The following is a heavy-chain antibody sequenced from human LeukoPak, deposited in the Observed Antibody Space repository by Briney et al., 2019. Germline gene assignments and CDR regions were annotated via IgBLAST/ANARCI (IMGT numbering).Heavy chain of an antibody. V-gene: IGHV4-39*07. D-gene: IGHD3-22*01. CDR2: IYHSGST. Sequence: SETLSLTCTVSGGSISSSSYYWGWIRQPPGKGLEWIGSIYHSGSTYYNPSLKSRVTISVDTSKNQFSLKLSSVTAADTAVYYCASDWYYYDSSGYYNEDYWGQGTLVTVSS. CDR3: ASDWYYYDSSGYYNEDY. CDR1: GGSISSSSYY. J-gene: IGHJ4*02.